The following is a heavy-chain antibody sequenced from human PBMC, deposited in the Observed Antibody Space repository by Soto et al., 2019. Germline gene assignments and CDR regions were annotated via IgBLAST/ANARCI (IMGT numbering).Heavy chain of an antibody. V-gene: IGHV3-53*01. CDR3: ARGPLSSGYYLGY. J-gene: IGHJ4*02. CDR1: GFTVSSNY. CDR2: IYSGGST. D-gene: IGHD3-22*01. Sequence: GGSLRLSCAASGFTVSSNYMSWVRQAPGKGLEWVSVIYSGGSTYYAGSVKGRFTISRDNSKNTLYLQMNSLRAEDTAVYYCARGPLSSGYYLGYWGQGTLVTVSS.